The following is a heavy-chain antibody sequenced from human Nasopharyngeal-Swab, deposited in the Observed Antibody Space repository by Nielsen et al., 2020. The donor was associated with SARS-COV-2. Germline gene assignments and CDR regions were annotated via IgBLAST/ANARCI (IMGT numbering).Heavy chain of an antibody. J-gene: IGHJ1*01. V-gene: IGHV4-61*02. CDR2: IYTSGST. CDR3: ARDGGYYYDSSGNYAEYFQH. D-gene: IGHD3-22*01. Sequence: WIRQPPVKGLEWIGRIYTSGSTNYNPSLKSRVTISVDTSKNQFSLKLSSVTAADTAVYYCARDGGYYYDSSGNYAEYFQHWGQGALVTVSS.